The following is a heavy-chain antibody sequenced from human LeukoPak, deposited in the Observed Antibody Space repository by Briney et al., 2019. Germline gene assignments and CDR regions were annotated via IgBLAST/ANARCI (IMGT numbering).Heavy chain of an antibody. J-gene: IGHJ3*02. V-gene: IGHV4-31*03. CDR3: ARDAKPLLDAFDI. CDR2: IYYSGST. CDR1: GGSISSGGYY. Sequence: SETLSLTCTVSGGSISSGGYYWSWIRQHPGKGLEWIGYIYYSGSTYYNPSLKSRVTISVDTSKNQFSLKLSSVTAADTAVYYCARDAKPLLDAFDIWGQGTMVTVSS.